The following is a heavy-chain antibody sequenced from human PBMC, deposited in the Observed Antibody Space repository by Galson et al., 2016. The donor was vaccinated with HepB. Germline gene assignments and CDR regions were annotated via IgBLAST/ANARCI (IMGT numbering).Heavy chain of an antibody. CDR3: VRDRGRTLDD. V-gene: IGHV1-18*01. CDR1: GYTFTTYG. J-gene: IGHJ4*02. CDR2: ISAYSGGT. D-gene: IGHD3/OR15-3a*01. Sequence: SVKVSCKASGYTFTTYGISWVRQAPGQGLEWMGWISAYSGGTNHAQELQGRVTLTTDTPTRTAYMELRNLRSDDTAVYYCVRDRGRTLDDWGQGTLVAVAS.